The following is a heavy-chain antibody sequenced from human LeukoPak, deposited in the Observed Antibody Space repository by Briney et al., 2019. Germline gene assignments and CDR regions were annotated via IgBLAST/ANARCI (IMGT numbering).Heavy chain of an antibody. CDR1: GFTLSSHN. CDR3: ARDFVY. V-gene: IGHV3-30-3*01. J-gene: IGHJ4*02. Sequence: GGSLRLSCVASGFTLSSHNINWVRQAPGKGLEWVAVISYDGSNKYYADSVKGRFTISRDNSKNTLYLQMNSLRAEDTAVYYCARDFVYWGQGTLVTVSS. CDR2: ISYDGSNK.